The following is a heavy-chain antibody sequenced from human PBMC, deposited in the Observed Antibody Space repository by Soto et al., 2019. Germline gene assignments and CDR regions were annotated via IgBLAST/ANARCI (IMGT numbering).Heavy chain of an antibody. CDR3: ARDRCSGGSCQRGSYYYYMDV. CDR1: RYTFTSYY. J-gene: IGHJ6*03. D-gene: IGHD2-15*01. CDR2: INPSGGST. V-gene: IGHV1-46*03. Sequence: GASVKVSCKASRYTFTSYYMHWVRQAPGQGLEWMGIINPSGGSTSYAQKFQGRVTMTRDTSTSTVYMELSSLRSEDTAVYYCARDRCSGGSCQRGSYYYYMDVWGKGTTGTVSS.